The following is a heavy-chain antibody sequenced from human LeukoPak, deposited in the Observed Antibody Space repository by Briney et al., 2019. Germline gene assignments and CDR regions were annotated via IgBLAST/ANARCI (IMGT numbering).Heavy chain of an antibody. J-gene: IGHJ5*02. D-gene: IGHD2-15*01. CDR3: ARGGLGYCSGGSCYTTHTRILNWFDP. CDR1: GYTFTSYY. V-gene: IGHV1-46*01. CDR2: INPSGGST. Sequence: GASVKVSCKASGYTFTSYYMHWVRQAPGQGLEWMGIINPSGGSTSYAQKFQGRVTMTRDMSTSTVYMELSSLRSEDTAVYYCARGGLGYCSGGSCYTTHTRILNWFDPWGQGTMVTVSS.